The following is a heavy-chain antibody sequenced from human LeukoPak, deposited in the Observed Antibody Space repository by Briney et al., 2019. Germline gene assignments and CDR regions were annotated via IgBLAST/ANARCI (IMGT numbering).Heavy chain of an antibody. Sequence: PGGSLRLSCAASGFTFSSYGMHWVRQAPGKGLEWVAVIWYDGSNKYYADSVKGRFTISRDNSENTLYLQMNSLRAEDTAVYYCARDYYYDSSGSFDYWGQGTLVTVSS. CDR1: GFTFSSYG. CDR2: IWYDGSNK. CDR3: ARDYYYDSSGSFDY. J-gene: IGHJ4*02. V-gene: IGHV3-33*01. D-gene: IGHD3-22*01.